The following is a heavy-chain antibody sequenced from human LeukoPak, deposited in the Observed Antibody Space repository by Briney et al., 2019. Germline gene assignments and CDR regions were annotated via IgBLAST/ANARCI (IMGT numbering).Heavy chain of an antibody. CDR1: GFTFSDYA. CDR2: ISGSGGST. CDR3: AKDLVRLGTKRDMDV. J-gene: IGHJ6*03. Sequence: QPGGSLRLSCAASGFTFSDYAMSWVRQAPGKGLEWVSAISGSGGSTYYADSVKGRFTISRDNSKNTLYLQMNSLRAEDTAVYYCAKDLVRLGTKRDMDVWGKGTTVTVSS. V-gene: IGHV3-23*01. D-gene: IGHD3-9*01.